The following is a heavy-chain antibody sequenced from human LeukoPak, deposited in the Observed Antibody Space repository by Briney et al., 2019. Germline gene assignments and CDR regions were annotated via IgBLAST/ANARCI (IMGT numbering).Heavy chain of an antibody. V-gene: IGHV4-31*03. Sequence: SETLSLTCTVSGGSISSGGYYWSWIRQHPGKGLEWIGYIYYSGSTYYNPSLKSRVTISVDTSKNQFSLKLSSVTAADTAVYYCAREGKYCSSTSCSDAFDIWGQGTMVTVSS. CDR2: IYYSGST. CDR3: AREGKYCSSTSCSDAFDI. D-gene: IGHD2-2*01. CDR1: GGSISSGGYY. J-gene: IGHJ3*02.